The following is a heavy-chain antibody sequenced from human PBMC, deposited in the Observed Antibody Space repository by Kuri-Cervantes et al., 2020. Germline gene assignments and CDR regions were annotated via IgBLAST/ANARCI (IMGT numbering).Heavy chain of an antibody. CDR3: ARVGVGAQIFDY. D-gene: IGHD1-26*01. CDR1: GFTFSSYS. CDR2: ISSSSSYI. J-gene: IGHJ4*02. V-gene: IGHV3-21*03. Sequence: GSSLKISCAASGFTFSSYSMNWVRQAPGKGLEWVSSISSSSSYIYYADSVKGRFTISRDNAKNSLYLQMNSLRAEDTAVYYCARVGVGAQIFDYWGQGTLVTVSS.